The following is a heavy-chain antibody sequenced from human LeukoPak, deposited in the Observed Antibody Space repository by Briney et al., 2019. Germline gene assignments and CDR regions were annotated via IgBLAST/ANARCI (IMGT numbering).Heavy chain of an antibody. CDR3: ARELASFRNWFDP. CDR1: GGSISSSSYY. D-gene: IGHD2/OR15-2a*01. J-gene: IGHJ5*02. V-gene: IGHV4-39*07. Sequence: PSETLSLTCTVSGGSISSSSYYWGWIRQPPGKGLEWIGEINHSGSTNYNPSPKSRVTISVDTSKNQFSLKLSSVTAADTAVYYCARELASFRNWFDPWGQGTLVTVSS. CDR2: INHSGST.